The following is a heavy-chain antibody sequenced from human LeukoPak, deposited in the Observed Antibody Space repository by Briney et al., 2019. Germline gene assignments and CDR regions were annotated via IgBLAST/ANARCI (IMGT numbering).Heavy chain of an antibody. CDR2: INHSGST. V-gene: IGHV4-34*01. D-gene: IGHD3-9*01. Sequence: SETLSLTCAVYGGSFSGYYWSWIRQPPGKGLEWIGEINHSGSTNYNPSLKSQVTISVDTSKNQFSLKLSSVTAADTAVYYCARGIRYPDYWGQGTLVTVSS. CDR1: GGSFSGYY. CDR3: ARGIRYPDY. J-gene: IGHJ4*02.